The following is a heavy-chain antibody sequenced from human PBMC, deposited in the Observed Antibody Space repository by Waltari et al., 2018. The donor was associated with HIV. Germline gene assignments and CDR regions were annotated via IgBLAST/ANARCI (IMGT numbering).Heavy chain of an antibody. J-gene: IGHJ4*02. Sequence: QLHLQESGPGLVKPSETLSPTCSVPGASISSSSYYWAWIRQPPGKGLEWIGAIYYSGTAYYNPSVKSRVSASLDASKNELSLKLTSVTATDTALYYCARLRFHSLYYFDSWGPGILVTVSS. CDR1: GASISSSSYY. CDR3: ARLRFHSLYYFDS. V-gene: IGHV4-39*01. D-gene: IGHD3-16*01. CDR2: IYYSGTA.